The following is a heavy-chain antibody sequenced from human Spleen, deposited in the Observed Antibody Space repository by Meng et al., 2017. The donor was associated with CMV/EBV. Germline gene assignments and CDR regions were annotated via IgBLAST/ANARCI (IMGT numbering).Heavy chain of an antibody. D-gene: IGHD4-23*01. V-gene: IGHV3-9*01. CDR3: AKASTVVTNSYFDY. CDR1: GFTFSSYA. CDR2: ISWNSGSI. Sequence: SLKISCAASGFTFSSYAMHWVRQAPGKGLEWVSGISWNSGSIGYADSVKGRFTISRDNAKNSLYLQMNSLRAEDTALYYCAKASTVVTNSYFDYWGQGTLVTVSS. J-gene: IGHJ4*02.